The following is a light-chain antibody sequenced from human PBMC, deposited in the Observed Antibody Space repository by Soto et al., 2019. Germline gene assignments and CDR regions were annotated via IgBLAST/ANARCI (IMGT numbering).Light chain of an antibody. CDR2: AAS. CDR1: QGISNY. Sequence: DIPMTQSPSSLSASVGDRVTITCRASQGISNYLAWYQQKPGKVPKLLIYAASTLHSGVPSRFSGSGSGTDFTLTISSLQPEDVATYYCQKYNSAPSTFGPGTKVDIK. J-gene: IGKJ3*01. CDR3: QKYNSAPST. V-gene: IGKV1-27*01.